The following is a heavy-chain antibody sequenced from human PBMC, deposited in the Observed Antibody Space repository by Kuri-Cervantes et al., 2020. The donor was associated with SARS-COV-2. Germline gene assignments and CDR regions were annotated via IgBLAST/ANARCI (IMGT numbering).Heavy chain of an antibody. CDR3: AKDHFGLAASPGQVAFDY. V-gene: IGHV3-21*01. J-gene: IGHJ4*02. CDR2: ISSSSSYI. Sequence: ETLSLTCAASGFTFSSYSMNWVRQAPGKGLEWVSSISSSSSYIYYADSVKGRFTISRDNSKNTLYLQMNSLRAEDTAVYYCAKDHFGLAASPGQVAFDYWGQGTLVTVSS. CDR1: GFTFSSYS. D-gene: IGHD6-13*01.